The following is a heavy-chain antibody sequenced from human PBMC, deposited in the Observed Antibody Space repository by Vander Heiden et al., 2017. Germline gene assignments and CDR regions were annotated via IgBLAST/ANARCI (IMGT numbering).Heavy chain of an antibody. CDR2: ISSSGRDI. V-gene: IGHV3-11*01. CDR1: GFTFSDYY. CDR3: ARGHHACDY. Sequence: QVQLVESGGGLVKPGGYLRLSRAAFGFTFSDYYMSWMRQAPGTGLEWVSYISSSGRDIYYADSVKGRFTISRDNAKNSLYLQLNSLRAEDTGVYYCARGHHACDYWGQGTLVTLSS. J-gene: IGHJ4*02.